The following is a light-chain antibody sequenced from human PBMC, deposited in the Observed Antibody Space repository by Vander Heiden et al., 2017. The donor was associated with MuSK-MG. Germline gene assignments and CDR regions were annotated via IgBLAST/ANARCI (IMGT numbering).Light chain of an antibody. CDR3: RLALQPFFT. J-gene: IGKJ3*01. CDR2: LGS. Sequence: IAMTQSPLYLPVTPGEPASISCRSSQILLHSNGYNYLDWYLQNPGQSPQLLIYLGSNRAAAVPDRLRGSGSGTDFTLKISRVEAEDVRVYYCRLALQPFFTFGHGTKVDIK. CDR1: QILLHSNGYNY. V-gene: IGKV2-28*01.